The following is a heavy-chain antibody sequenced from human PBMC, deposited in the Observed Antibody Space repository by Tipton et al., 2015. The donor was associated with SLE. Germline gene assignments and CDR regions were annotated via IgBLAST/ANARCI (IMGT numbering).Heavy chain of an antibody. CDR3: AFSVSDYFDY. CDR2: IYTSGST. CDR1: GGSISSGSYY. J-gene: IGHJ4*02. D-gene: IGHD3-10*01. Sequence: TLSLTCTVSGGSISSGSYYWSWIRQPAGKGLEWIGRIYTSGSTNYNPSLKSRVTISVDTSKNQFSLKLSSVTAADTAVYYCAFSVSDYFDYWGQGTLVTVSS. V-gene: IGHV4-61*02.